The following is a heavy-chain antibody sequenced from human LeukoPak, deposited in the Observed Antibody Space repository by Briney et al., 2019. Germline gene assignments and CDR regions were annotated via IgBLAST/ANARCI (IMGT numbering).Heavy chain of an antibody. CDR1: GFTDSSNY. J-gene: IGHJ6*04. CDR3: ARVKAAAAEENYYYGRDV. Sequence: QPGGSLRLSCAASGFTDSSNYMSWVRQAPGKGLEWVSVIYSGGSTYYADSVKGRFTIPRDNSKNTPYLHMNSLRAEDKAVYYCARVKAAAAEENYYYGRDVWGKGPTVTVSS. CDR2: IYSGGST. V-gene: IGHV3-66*01. D-gene: IGHD6-25*01.